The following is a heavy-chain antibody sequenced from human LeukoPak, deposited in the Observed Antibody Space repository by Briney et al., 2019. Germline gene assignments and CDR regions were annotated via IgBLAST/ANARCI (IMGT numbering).Heavy chain of an antibody. J-gene: IGHJ5*02. CDR2: INPNSGGT. V-gene: IGHV1-2*02. CDR1: GYTFTGYY. Sequence: ASVKVSCKASGYTFTGYYMHWVRQAPGQGLEWMGWINPNSGGTNYAQKFRGGVTMTRDTSISTAYMELSRMRSDDTAVYYCARSAPTSYCSSTSCYEGWFDPWGQGTLVTVSS. D-gene: IGHD2-2*01. CDR3: ARSAPTSYCSSTSCYEGWFDP.